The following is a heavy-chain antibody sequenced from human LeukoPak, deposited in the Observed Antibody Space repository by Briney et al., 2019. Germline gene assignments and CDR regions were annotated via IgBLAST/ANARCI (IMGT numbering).Heavy chain of an antibody. Sequence: ASVKVSCKASGYTFAGYYMHWVRQAPGQGLEWMGWINPNSGGTNYAQKFQGRVTMARDTSISTAYMELSSLRSDDSAVYYCAKQGDYGGFDYWGQGTLVTVSS. V-gene: IGHV1-2*02. CDR1: GYTFAGYY. CDR2: INPNSGGT. J-gene: IGHJ4*02. CDR3: AKQGDYGGFDY. D-gene: IGHD4-23*01.